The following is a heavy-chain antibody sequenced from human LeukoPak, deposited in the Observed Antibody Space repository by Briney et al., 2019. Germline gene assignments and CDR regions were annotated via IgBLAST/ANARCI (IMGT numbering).Heavy chain of an antibody. Sequence: ASVKVSCKASGYTFTSYGISWVRQAPGQGLEWMGWISAYNGNTNYAQKLQGSVTMTTDTSTSTAYMELRSLRSDDTAVYYCARDLEAGLLCSSTSCRSQTYNWFDPWGQGTLVTVSS. CDR2: ISAYNGNT. V-gene: IGHV1-18*01. D-gene: IGHD2-2*01. CDR3: ARDLEAGLLCSSTSCRSQTYNWFDP. J-gene: IGHJ5*02. CDR1: GYTFTSYG.